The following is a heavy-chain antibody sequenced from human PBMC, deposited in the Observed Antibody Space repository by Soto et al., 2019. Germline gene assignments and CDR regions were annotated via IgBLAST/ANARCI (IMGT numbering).Heavy chain of an antibody. Sequence: ASVKVSCKASGYTFTSYGISWVRQAPGQGLEWMGWISAYNGNTNYAQKLQGRVTMTTDTSTSTAYMELRSLRSDDTAVYYCARVIAVAGRGWFDPWGQGTLVTVSS. CDR1: GYTFTSYG. J-gene: IGHJ5*02. V-gene: IGHV1-18*01. CDR3: ARVIAVAGRGWFDP. D-gene: IGHD6-19*01. CDR2: ISAYNGNT.